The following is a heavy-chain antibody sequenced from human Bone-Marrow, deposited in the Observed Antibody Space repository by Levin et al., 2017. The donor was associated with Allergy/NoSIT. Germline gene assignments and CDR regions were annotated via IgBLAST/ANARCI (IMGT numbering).Heavy chain of an antibody. CDR2: IKQDGSDK. J-gene: IGHJ3*02. CDR3: ARIVTTPGPDAFDI. D-gene: IGHD5-12*01. Sequence: QPGGSLRLSCAASGFTFSTYWMTWVRQAPGMGLEWVANIKQDGSDKNYVDSVKGRFTISRDNAENSLYLQMSSLGAEDTAVYYCARIVTTPGPDAFDIWGQGTMVTVSS. V-gene: IGHV3-7*01. CDR1: GFTFSTYW.